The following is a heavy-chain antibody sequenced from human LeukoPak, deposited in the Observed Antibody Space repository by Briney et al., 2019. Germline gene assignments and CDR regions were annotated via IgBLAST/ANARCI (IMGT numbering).Heavy chain of an antibody. Sequence: GGSLRLSCAASGFTFSSHSMNWVRQAPGKGLEWVSSISSSSSYIYYADSVKGRFTISRDNAKNSLYLQMNSLRAEDTAVYYCARDSGLLWFGELAWTGGYYFDYWGQGTLVTVSS. CDR3: ARDSGLLWFGELAWTGGYYFDY. D-gene: IGHD3-10*01. V-gene: IGHV3-21*01. J-gene: IGHJ4*02. CDR2: ISSSSSYI. CDR1: GFTFSSHS.